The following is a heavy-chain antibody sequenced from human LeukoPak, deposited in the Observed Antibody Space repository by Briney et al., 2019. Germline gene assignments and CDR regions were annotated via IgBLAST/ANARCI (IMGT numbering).Heavy chain of an antibody. V-gene: IGHV3-7*03. J-gene: IGHJ3*02. CDR3: ATDMAFSAFDI. Sequence: GGSLRLSCIASGFSFTNYWMVWIRQAPGKGLEWVAIIDGDGRQKDYVDSVKGRFTISRDNARNSLFLQLNSLRTEDTALYYCATDMAFSAFDIWGHGTMVIVSS. D-gene: IGHD3-3*02. CDR1: GFSFTNYW. CDR2: IDGDGRQK.